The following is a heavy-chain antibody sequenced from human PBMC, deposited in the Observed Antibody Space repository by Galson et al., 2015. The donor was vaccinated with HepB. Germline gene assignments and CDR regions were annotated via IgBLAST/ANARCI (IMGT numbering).Heavy chain of an antibody. D-gene: IGHD3-10*01. CDR2: ISSSSNYI. V-gene: IGHV3-21*01. Sequence: SLRLSCAASGFTFSSYSVNWVRQAPGKGLEWVSSISSSSNYIYYADSVKGRFTISRDNAKSSLYLQMSSLRAEDTAVYYCARTYYYGSGTLDAFDIWGQGSMVTVSS. J-gene: IGHJ3*02. CDR3: ARTYYYGSGTLDAFDI. CDR1: GFTFSSYS.